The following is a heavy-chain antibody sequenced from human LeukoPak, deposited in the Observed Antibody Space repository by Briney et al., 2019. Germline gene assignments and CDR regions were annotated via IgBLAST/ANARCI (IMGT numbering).Heavy chain of an antibody. CDR3: ARGGYDYVWGSYRFSPSWFDP. J-gene: IGHJ5*02. Sequence: GGSLRLSCAASGFTFSSYSMNWVRQAPGKGLEWVSYISSSSSTIYYADSVKGRFTISRDNSKNTLYLQMNSLRAEDTAVYYCARGGYDYVWGSYRFSPSWFDPWGQGTLVTVSS. V-gene: IGHV3-48*01. D-gene: IGHD3-16*02. CDR2: ISSSSSTI. CDR1: GFTFSSYS.